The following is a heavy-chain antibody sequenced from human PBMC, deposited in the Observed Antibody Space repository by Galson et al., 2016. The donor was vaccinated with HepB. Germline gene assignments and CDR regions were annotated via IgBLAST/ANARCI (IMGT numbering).Heavy chain of an antibody. Sequence: QSGAEVKKLGESLKISCKASGYSFSGDWIGWVRQMPGKGLEWMGMIYPGDSDTRYSPSFQGQVTISADTSISTAYLQWSSLKASDTAVYYCARRADIVKNWFDPWGQGTLVTVSS. D-gene: IGHD2-15*01. CDR2: IYPGDSDT. CDR1: GYSFSGDW. CDR3: ARRADIVKNWFDP. J-gene: IGHJ5*02. V-gene: IGHV5-51*01.